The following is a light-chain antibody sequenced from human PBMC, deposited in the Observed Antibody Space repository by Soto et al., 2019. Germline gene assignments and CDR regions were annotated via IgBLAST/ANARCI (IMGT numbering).Light chain of an antibody. CDR3: QHYNSFSFT. CDR1: QSISSW. V-gene: IGKV1-5*01. J-gene: IGKJ1*01. Sequence: DIQMTQSPYTLSASVGDRVTITCRASQSISSWLAWYQQKPGKAPKLLIYDASSLESGVPSRFSGSGSGTEFTLTISSLQPDDFATYYYQHYNSFSFTFGQGTKVEIK. CDR2: DAS.